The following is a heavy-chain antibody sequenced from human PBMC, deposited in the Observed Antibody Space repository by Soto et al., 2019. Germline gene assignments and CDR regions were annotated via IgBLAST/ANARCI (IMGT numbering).Heavy chain of an antibody. V-gene: IGHV4-30-2*01. Sequence: SETLSLTCAVSGGSISSGGYSWSWIRQPPGKGLEWIGYIYHSGSTYYNPSLKSRVTISVDTSKNQFSLKLSSVTAADTAVYYCARGPSLSGSYYWFDPWGQGTLVTVSS. CDR3: ARGPSLSGSYYWFDP. D-gene: IGHD1-26*01. J-gene: IGHJ5*02. CDR2: IYHSGST. CDR1: GGSISSGGYS.